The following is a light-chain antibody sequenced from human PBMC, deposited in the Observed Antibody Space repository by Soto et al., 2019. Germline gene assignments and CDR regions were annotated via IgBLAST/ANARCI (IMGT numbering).Light chain of an antibody. CDR1: QGISNY. J-gene: IGKJ1*01. V-gene: IGKV1-27*01. CDR3: QKYNNAPRT. Sequence: DIQMTQSPSSLSASVGDTVTITCRASQGISNYLAWYQQKPGQVPNLLIYAASTLQSGVPSRFSGSGSGTDLTRTISSRRPEDVATYYCQKYNNAPRTFGQGTKVEI. CDR2: AAS.